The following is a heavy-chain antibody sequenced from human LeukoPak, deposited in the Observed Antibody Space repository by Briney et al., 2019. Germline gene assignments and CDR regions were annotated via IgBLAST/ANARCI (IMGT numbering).Heavy chain of an antibody. J-gene: IGHJ4*02. V-gene: IGHV4-39*07. Sequence: SETLSLTCTVSGGSISSGDYYWSWVRQPPGKGLEWIGEMYLSGTTHSNPSVKSRVTISIDKSKNQFFLNLSSVTAADTAVYYCAGLVGRYSSGLYYYYFDYWGQGTLVTVSS. CDR3: AGLVGRYSSGLYYYYFDY. CDR1: GGSISSGDYY. D-gene: IGHD3-22*01. CDR2: MYLSGTT.